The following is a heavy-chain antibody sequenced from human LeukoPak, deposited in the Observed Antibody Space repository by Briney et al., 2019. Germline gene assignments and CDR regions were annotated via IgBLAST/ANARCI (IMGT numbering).Heavy chain of an antibody. J-gene: IGHJ2*01. V-gene: IGHV3-53*01. CDR3: ARVGDHFHWFLDL. CDR2: LYSGSDT. Sequence: GVSPTLSCAASGFTVSTNYMNWVRQAPGKGLEWVSILYSGSDTYYSDSVKGRFTISRDDSRNTLFLHMSSLKAEDTAIYYCARVGDHFHWFLDLWGRGTLVGVSS. D-gene: IGHD2-21*01. CDR1: GFTVSTNY.